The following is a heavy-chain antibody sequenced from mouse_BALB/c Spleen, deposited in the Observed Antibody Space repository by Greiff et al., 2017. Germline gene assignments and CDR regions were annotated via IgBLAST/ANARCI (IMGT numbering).Heavy chain of an antibody. CDR2: INPGSGGT. CDR3: ARRRGPQGYAMDY. CDR1: GYAFTNYL. J-gene: IGHJ4*01. V-gene: IGHV1-54*01. D-gene: IGHD3-1*01. Sequence: QVQLKESGAELVRPGTSVKVSCKASGYAFTNYLIEWVKQRPGQGLEWIGVINPGSGGTNYNEKFKGKATLTADKSSSTAYMQLSSLTSDDSAVYFCARRRGPQGYAMDYWGQGTSVTVSS.